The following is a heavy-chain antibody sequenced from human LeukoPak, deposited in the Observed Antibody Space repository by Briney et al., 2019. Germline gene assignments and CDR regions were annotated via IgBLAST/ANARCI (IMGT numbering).Heavy chain of an antibody. CDR3: ARGGQGDGYSADEAFDI. CDR1: GDSVSTNSS. CDR2: TYYRSKWYN. D-gene: IGHD5-18*01. Sequence: SQTLSLTCVISGDSVSTNSSWNWIRQSPSRGLEWLRRTYYRSKWYNDYVVSVKGRINISPDTSKNQFSLHLNSVTPEDTAVYFCARGGQGDGYSADEAFDIWGQGTMVTVS. V-gene: IGHV6-1*01. J-gene: IGHJ3*02.